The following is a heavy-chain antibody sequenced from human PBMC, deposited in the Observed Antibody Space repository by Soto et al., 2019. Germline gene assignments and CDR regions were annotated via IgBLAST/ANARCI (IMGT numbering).Heavy chain of an antibody. V-gene: IGHV4-59*08. CDR3: AGAAPLAAAGRGSWFDP. CDR1: GGSMSSYY. D-gene: IGHD6-13*01. Sequence: QVQLQESGPGLVKPSETLSLTCTVSGGSMSSYYWSWIRQPPGKGLEWIGYIYYSGSTNYNPSLKSRVTISVDTSKNQFSLKVSSVTAADTTIYYWAGAAPLAAAGRGSWFDPWGQGTLVTVSS. CDR2: IYYSGST. J-gene: IGHJ5*02.